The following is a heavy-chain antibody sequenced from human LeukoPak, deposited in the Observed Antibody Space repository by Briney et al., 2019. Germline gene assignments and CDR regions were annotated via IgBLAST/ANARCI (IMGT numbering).Heavy chain of an antibody. CDR2: IYDGGKT. J-gene: IGHJ4*02. Sequence: PGGSLRLSCTASGFTFGDYAMSWFRQAPGKGLEWVSIIYDGGKTYYADSVKGRFTISRDNAKNSLYLQMNSLRAEDTAVYYCASQRWLQSSFDYWGQGTLVTVSS. V-gene: IGHV3-69-1*02. CDR1: GFTFGDYA. D-gene: IGHD5-24*01. CDR3: ASQRWLQSSFDY.